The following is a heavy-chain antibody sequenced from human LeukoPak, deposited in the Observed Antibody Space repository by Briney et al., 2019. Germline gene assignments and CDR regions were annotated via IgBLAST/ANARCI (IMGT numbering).Heavy chain of an antibody. D-gene: IGHD2-15*01. Sequence: GRSLRLSCAASGFTFSTYGLHWVRQAPGKGLEWVAVIWYDGGNKYYSDSVKGRFTISRDNSKNTVSLQMNSMRAEDTAVYYCARGQYSPDYWGQGTVVTVSS. V-gene: IGHV3-33*01. CDR1: GFTFSTYG. CDR2: IWYDGGNK. CDR3: ARGQYSPDY. J-gene: IGHJ4*02.